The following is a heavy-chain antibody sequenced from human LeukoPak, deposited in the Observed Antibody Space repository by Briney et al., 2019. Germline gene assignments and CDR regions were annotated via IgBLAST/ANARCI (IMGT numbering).Heavy chain of an antibody. Sequence: SQTLSLTCTVSGGSISSGDYYWRWLRQPPGKGLEWIGYIYYSGSTYYNPSLKSRVTISVDTSKNQFSLKLSSVTAADTAVYYCAVCSVTGRAFDIWGQGTMVTVSS. D-gene: IGHD3-10*02. J-gene: IGHJ3*02. CDR3: AVCSVTGRAFDI. CDR2: IYYSGST. CDR1: GGSISSGDYY. V-gene: IGHV4-30-4*08.